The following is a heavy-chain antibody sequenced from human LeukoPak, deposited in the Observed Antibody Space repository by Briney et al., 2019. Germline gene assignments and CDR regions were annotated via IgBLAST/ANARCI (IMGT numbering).Heavy chain of an antibody. CDR3: ARDHSSGWLDHY. V-gene: IGHV4-4*07. CDR1: GGSISSYY. J-gene: IGHJ4*02. D-gene: IGHD6-19*01. CDR2: IYTSGST. Sequence: SETLSLTCTVSGGSISSYYWSWIRQPAGKGLEWIGRIYTSGSTNYNPSLKSRVTMSVDTSKNQFSLKLTSVTAADTAVYYCARDHSSGWLDHYWGQGTLVTVSS.